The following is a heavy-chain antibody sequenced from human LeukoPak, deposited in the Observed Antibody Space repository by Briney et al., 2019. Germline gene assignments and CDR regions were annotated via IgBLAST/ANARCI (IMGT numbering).Heavy chain of an antibody. CDR3: ARVLLSGYDRPIDF. D-gene: IGHD5-12*01. J-gene: IGHJ4*02. CDR1: GFTFSSYE. CDR2: ISSSAGSI. V-gene: IGHV3-48*03. Sequence: GGSLRLSCAASGFTFSSYEMNWVRQSPGKRLEWVSYISSSAGSIYLADSVKDRFSVSRDNAKNSLYLQMTSLRAEDTGIYYCARVLLSGYDRPIDFWGQGTLVTVSS.